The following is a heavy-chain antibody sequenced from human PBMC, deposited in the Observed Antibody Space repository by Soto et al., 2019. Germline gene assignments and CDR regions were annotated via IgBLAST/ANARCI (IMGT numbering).Heavy chain of an antibody. CDR3: ARDGSYYDVLTEHYFDV. CDR2: ISDDGTNK. V-gene: IGHV3-30*04. D-gene: IGHD3-9*01. J-gene: IGHJ4*02. Sequence: QVQLVESGGGVVQPGRSLRLSCAASGFTFSSYAMHWVRQAPGKGLEWVAVISDDGTNKDYADSVKGRFTISRDKSKSTLDLQMDSLRPEDTPVYDCARDGSYYDVLTEHYFDVWGQGTLVSVSA. CDR1: GFTFSSYA.